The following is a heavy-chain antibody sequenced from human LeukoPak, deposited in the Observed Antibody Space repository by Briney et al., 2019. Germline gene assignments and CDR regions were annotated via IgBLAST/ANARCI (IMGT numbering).Heavy chain of an antibody. D-gene: IGHD3-22*01. CDR2: VSGDGTEK. CDR3: AKDYDSCESIPGN. CDR1: GFTFSSYG. V-gene: IGHV3-30*18. Sequence: GRSLRLSCAASGFTFSSYGMHWVRRAPGKGLEWAAAVSGDGTEKYYVDSVKGRFTISRDTSKNTLYLQMNTLRVEDTALYYCAKDYDSCESIPGNWGQGTLVTVSS. J-gene: IGHJ4*02.